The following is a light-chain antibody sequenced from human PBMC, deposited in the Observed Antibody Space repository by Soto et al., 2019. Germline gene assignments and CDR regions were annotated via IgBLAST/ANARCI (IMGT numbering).Light chain of an antibody. CDR2: AAS. J-gene: IGKJ5*01. CDR1: QSIATY. CDR3: QQSYSHPPT. V-gene: IGKV1-39*01. Sequence: DIQMTQSPSSLSASVGYRVTITCRSSQSIATYLNWYQQKPGRAPKLLIHAASGLHSGVPSRFGGSGSGTDFILTISSLQHEDFATYYCQQSYSHPPTFGQGTRLEIK.